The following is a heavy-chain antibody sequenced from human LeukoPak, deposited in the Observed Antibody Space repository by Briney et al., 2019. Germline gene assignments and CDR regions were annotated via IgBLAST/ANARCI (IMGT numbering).Heavy chain of an antibody. Sequence: GRSLRLSCAASGFTFSSYGMHWVRQAPGKGLEWVSSISWSGDRMGYADAVKGRFTISRDNAKNSLFLQMNSLRVEDTASYYCAKDLGGSATTVWGQGTLVTVSS. CDR2: ISWSGDRM. CDR3: AKDLGGSATTV. J-gene: IGHJ4*02. CDR1: GFTFSSYG. D-gene: IGHD2-2*01. V-gene: IGHV3-9*01.